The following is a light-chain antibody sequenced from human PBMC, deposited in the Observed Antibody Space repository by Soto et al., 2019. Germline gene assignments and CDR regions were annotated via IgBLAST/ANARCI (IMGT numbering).Light chain of an antibody. V-gene: IGKV3-11*01. CDR1: QSVSSY. CDR2: DAS. CDR3: KKRSNWPFT. Sequence: EIVLTQSPATLSLSPGERATLSCRASQSVSSYLAWYQQKPGQAPRLLIYDASNRATGIPARFSGSGSGTDFTLTISSLEPEDFAVYSWKKRSNWPFTFGGGTKVEIK. J-gene: IGKJ4*01.